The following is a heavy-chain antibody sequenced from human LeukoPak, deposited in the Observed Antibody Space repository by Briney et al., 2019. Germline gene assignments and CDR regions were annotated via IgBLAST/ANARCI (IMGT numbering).Heavy chain of an antibody. CDR2: IYYSGST. J-gene: IGHJ6*03. CDR1: GGSISSSSYY. Sequence: PSETLSLTCTVSGGSISSSSYYWGWIRQPPGKGLEWIGSIYYSGSTYYNPSLKSRVTISVDKSKNQFSPKLSSVTAADTAVYYCARDNYYGSSYYYMDVWGKGTTVTVSS. CDR3: ARDNYYGSSYYYMDV. D-gene: IGHD3-10*01. V-gene: IGHV4-39*07.